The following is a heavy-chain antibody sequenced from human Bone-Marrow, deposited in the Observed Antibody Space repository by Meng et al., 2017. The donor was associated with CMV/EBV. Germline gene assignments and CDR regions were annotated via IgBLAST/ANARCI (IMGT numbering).Heavy chain of an antibody. D-gene: IGHD2-2*01. V-gene: IGHV4-34*01. CDR3: ARGWQYQLPPYFDH. Sequence: SETLSLTCAVYGGSFSGYYWSWIRQPPGKGLEWIGEINHSGSTNYNPSLKSRVTISVDTSKNQFSLKLSSVTAADTAVYYCARGWQYQLPPYFDHWGQGTRVTVSS. CDR1: GGSFSGYY. CDR2: INHSGST. J-gene: IGHJ4*02.